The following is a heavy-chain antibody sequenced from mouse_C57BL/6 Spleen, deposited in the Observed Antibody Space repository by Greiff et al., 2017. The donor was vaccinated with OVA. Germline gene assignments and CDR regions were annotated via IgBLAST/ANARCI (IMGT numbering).Heavy chain of an antibody. J-gene: IGHJ4*01. CDR3: ARRGLLNYAMDY. V-gene: IGHV5-12*01. CDR2: ISNGGGST. Sequence: EVKLMESGGGLVQPGGSLKLSCAASGFTFSDYYMYWVRQTPEKRLEWVAYISNGGGSTYYPDTVKGRFTISRDNAKNTLYLQMSRLKSEDTAMYYCARRGLLNYAMDYWGQGTSVTVSS. CDR1: GFTFSDYY. D-gene: IGHD2-3*01.